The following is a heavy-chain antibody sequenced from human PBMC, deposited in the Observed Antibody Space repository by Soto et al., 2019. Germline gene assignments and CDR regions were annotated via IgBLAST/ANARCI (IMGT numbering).Heavy chain of an antibody. V-gene: IGHV5-51*01. Sequence: HGESLKISCKDFGYNFINHWIAWVRQMPGKGLEWMGIVYPDDSDTRYSPSFQGQVTISADKSISTAYLQWSSLEASDTAMYYCARPTYCSSTHCSPFDYWGQGTLVTVSS. CDR1: GYNFINHW. D-gene: IGHD2-2*01. CDR3: ARPTYCSSTHCSPFDY. CDR2: VYPDDSDT. J-gene: IGHJ4*02.